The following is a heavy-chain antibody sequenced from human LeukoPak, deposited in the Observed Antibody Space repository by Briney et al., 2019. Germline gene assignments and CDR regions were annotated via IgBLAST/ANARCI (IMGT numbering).Heavy chain of an antibody. Sequence: GESLKISCQGSGYSFNTYWVGWVRQMPGKGLEWMGIIYPADSDTRYSPSFKCQVTISADKSINTAYLQWRTLKASDSAIYYCARVLDVDTAVFHYYFDFWGQGTLVTVSS. CDR2: IYPADSDT. D-gene: IGHD5-18*01. CDR1: GYSFNTYW. J-gene: IGHJ4*02. V-gene: IGHV5-51*01. CDR3: ARVLDVDTAVFHYYFDF.